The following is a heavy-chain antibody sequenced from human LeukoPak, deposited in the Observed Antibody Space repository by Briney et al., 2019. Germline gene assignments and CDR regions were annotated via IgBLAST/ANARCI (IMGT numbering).Heavy chain of an antibody. Sequence: PGGALRLSCAASGFTFSSYAMSWVRHPPGKGLEWVSAIGGTNGRTYYADSVKGRFTISRDNSMNTLYLQMNSLRDEDTAVYYCAKHYYDTSGTPRYFDYWGQGTLVTVSS. CDR2: IGGTNGRT. J-gene: IGHJ4*02. V-gene: IGHV3-23*01. D-gene: IGHD3-22*01. CDR1: GFTFSSYA. CDR3: AKHYYDTSGTPRYFDY.